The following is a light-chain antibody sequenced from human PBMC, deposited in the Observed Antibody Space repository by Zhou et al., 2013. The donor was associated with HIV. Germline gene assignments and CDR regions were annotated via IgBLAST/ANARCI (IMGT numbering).Light chain of an antibody. CDR2: KAS. J-gene: IGKJ2*01. CDR1: QSVSTW. V-gene: IGKV1-5*03. Sequence: DIQMTQSPSSLSASVGDRVTITCRASQSVSTWLAWYQQKPGKAPKLLISKASSLETGVPPRFSGSGSGTEFTLTISSLQPEDIATYYCQQYDNLPMYTFGQGTKLEIK. CDR3: QQYDNLPMYT.